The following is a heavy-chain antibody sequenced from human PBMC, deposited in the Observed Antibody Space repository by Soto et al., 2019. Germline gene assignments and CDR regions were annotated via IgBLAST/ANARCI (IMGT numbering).Heavy chain of an antibody. CDR1: GDSVSSSSAA. V-gene: IGHV6-1*01. D-gene: IGHD3-10*01. J-gene: IGHJ3*01. CDR3: ARDVIILHGRNSGIALDV. CDR2: TYYRSKWYN. Sequence: SQTLSLTCAISGDSVSSSSAAWNWIRQSPSRGLEWLGRTYYRSKWYNDYAVSVKSRISINPDTSKNQFSLQLISVTPDDTTVYHCARDVIILHGRNSGIALDVWGQGTMVSVSS.